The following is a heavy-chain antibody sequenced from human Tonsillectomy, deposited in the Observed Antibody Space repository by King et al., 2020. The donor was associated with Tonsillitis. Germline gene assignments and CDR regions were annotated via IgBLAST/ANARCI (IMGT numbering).Heavy chain of an antibody. CDR2: INHSGST. D-gene: IGHD3-10*01. CDR3: ARGGRGRADY. CDR1: GGSFSGLY. J-gene: IGHJ4*02. V-gene: IGHV4-34*01. Sequence: VQLPQWGAGLLKPSETLSLTCAAYGGSFSGLYWSWIRQPPGKGLEWIGEINHSGSTKCNPSLKSRVSISVDTSKNQFFLRLRSVTAADTAVYYCARGGRGRADYWGQGTLVTVSS.